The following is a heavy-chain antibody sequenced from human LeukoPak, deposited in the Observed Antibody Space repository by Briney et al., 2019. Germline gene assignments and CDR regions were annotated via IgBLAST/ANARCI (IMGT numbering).Heavy chain of an antibody. J-gene: IGHJ5*02. V-gene: IGHV1-18*01. CDR3: ARISTSWSDP. CDR2: SSTYNANT. D-gene: IGHD3-3*02. CDR1: GYTFTSNA. Sequence: ASVKVSCKASGYTFTSNAITWVRQAPGQGLEWMGWSSTYNANTRYAQKFQGRVTMTIDTSTSTAYMELRNLTSDVTAVYYCARISTSWSDPWGQGTLVIVSS.